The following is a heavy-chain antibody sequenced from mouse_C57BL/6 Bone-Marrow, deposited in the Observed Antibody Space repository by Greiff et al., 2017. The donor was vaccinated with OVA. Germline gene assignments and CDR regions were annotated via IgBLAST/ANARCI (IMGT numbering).Heavy chain of an antibody. V-gene: IGHV1-4*01. CDR3: TRGYYFDY. CDR1: GYTFTSYT. J-gene: IGHJ2*01. Sequence: QVQLKQSGAELARPGASVKLSCKASGYTFTSYTIQWVKQRLGQGLEWIGYIDPTNDYTNYNQKFKGKATLTADKSYSTAYMQQSSLTSEDSAVYYGTRGYYFDYWGQGNTLTVSS. CDR2: IDPTNDYT.